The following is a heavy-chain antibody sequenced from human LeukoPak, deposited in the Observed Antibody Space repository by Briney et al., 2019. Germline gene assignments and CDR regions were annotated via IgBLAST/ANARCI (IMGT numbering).Heavy chain of an antibody. CDR2: IYYSGST. V-gene: IGHV4-59*08. CDR1: GGSISSYY. J-gene: IGHJ4*02. D-gene: IGHD6-19*01. Sequence: SETLSLTCTVSGGSISSYYWSWIRQPPGKGLEWIGYIYYSGSTNYNPSLKSRVTISVDTSKNQFSLKLSSVTAADTAVYYCARASLGAVAGRAFDYWGQGTLVTVSS. CDR3: ARASLGAVAGRAFDY.